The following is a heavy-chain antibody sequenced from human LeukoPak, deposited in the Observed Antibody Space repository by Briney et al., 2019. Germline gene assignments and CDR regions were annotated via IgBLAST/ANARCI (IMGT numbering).Heavy chain of an antibody. J-gene: IGHJ4*02. CDR1: GFTFSSYW. CDR2: IKQDGSEK. V-gene: IGHV3-7*01. CDR3: ARGPPLAGNTHLVDY. Sequence: GSLRLSCAASGFTFSSYWMSWVRQAPGKGLEWVANIKQDGSEKYYVDSVKGRFTISRDNAKNALYLKMNRLRAEDTAVYYCARGPPLAGNTHLVDYWGQGTLVTVSS. D-gene: IGHD2-15*01.